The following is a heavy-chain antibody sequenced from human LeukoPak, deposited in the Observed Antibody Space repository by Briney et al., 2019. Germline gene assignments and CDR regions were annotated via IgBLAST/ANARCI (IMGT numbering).Heavy chain of an antibody. V-gene: IGHV3-7*01. CDR2: IKQEGSEK. Sequence: GGSLRLSCAASGFTFSSYWMSWVRQAPGKGLEWVANIKQEGSEKYYVDSVKGRLSICRDNDKHALYLQMSSLRAEDTAVYCCAREYNYYGSGSWVDYWGQGTLASVSS. CDR3: AREYNYYGSGSWVDY. D-gene: IGHD3-10*01. J-gene: IGHJ4*02. CDR1: GFTFSSYW.